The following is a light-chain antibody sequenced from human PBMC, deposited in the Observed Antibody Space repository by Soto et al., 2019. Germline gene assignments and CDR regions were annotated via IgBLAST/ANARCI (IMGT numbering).Light chain of an antibody. V-gene: IGLV2-14*01. CDR3: SAYTTSSTYV. CDR1: NSDVGAYNF. J-gene: IGLJ1*01. Sequence: QSALTQPASVSGSPGQSIAISCTGTNSDVGAYNFVSWYQQHPGEAPKLLIYEVFNRPSGVSNRFSASKSGETASLTISGLQVEDEADYYCSAYTTSSTYVFGTGTKVTVL. CDR2: EVF.